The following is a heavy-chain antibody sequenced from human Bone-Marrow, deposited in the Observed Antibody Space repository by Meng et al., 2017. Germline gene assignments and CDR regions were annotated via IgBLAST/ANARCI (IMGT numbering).Heavy chain of an antibody. V-gene: IGHV4-4*02. CDR1: GASVSSGYW. CDR2: CHHSENN. J-gene: IGHJ4*02. Sequence: QVEVRGVGPGLGKPSGTLSLTCGVLGASVSSGYWWPWARQPPGKGLEWIGECHHSENNNYHPSLMSRVTISVDTSKNQFSLRLTSVTAADKAGYYCAASPGWWRIDSWGQGTLVTVSS. D-gene: IGHD6-19*01. CDR3: AASPGWWRIDS.